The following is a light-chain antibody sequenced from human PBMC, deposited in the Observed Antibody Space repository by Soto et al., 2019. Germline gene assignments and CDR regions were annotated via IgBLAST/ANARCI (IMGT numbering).Light chain of an antibody. J-gene: IGKJ1*01. V-gene: IGKV3-20*01. CDR3: YQYGSTPPT. Sequence: TQSPSILSASVGDRVTITCRASQSVSNNYLAWYQQKPGQAPRLLIWGVSNRATGIPDRFSGSGSGTDFTLTISRLEPEDFVVFYCYQYGSTPPTFGQGTKVDIK. CDR2: GVS. CDR1: QSVSNNY.